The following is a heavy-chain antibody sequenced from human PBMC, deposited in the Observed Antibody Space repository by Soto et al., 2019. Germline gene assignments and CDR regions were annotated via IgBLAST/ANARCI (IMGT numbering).Heavy chain of an antibody. J-gene: IGHJ3*01. V-gene: IGHV3-74*01. CDR3: ARLNYDNDV. D-gene: IGHD3-22*01. CDR1: GFTFSTSW. CDR2: INGDGSAT. Sequence: EVPLVESGGELVQPGGSLRLSCAASGFTFSTSWMHWVRQGPGKGLVWVSRINGDGSATNYADSVKGRFTISRDNARNTLYLQMTSLRAEDTAVYYCARLNYDNDVWGQGTMVTVSS.